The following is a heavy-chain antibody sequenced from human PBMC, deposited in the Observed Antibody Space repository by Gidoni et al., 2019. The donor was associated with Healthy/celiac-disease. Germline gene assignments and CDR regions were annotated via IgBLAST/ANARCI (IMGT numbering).Heavy chain of an antibody. CDR2: INSDGSST. Sequence: EVQLVESGGGLVQPGGSLRLSCAASGFTFISYWMHWVRQAPGKGLVWVSRINSDGSSTSYADSMKGRFTISRDNAKNTLYLQMNSLRAEDTAVYYCAREGLIYSSSYDWGQGTLVTVSS. CDR3: AREGLIYSSSYD. CDR1: GFTFISYW. D-gene: IGHD6-13*01. J-gene: IGHJ4*02. V-gene: IGHV3-74*01.